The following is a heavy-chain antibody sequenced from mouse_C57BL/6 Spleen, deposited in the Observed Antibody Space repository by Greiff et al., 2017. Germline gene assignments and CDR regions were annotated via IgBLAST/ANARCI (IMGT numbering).Heavy chain of an antibody. CDR2: IDPSDSYT. J-gene: IGHJ2*01. CDR1: GYTFTSYW. Sequence: QVQLQQPGAELVMPGASVKLSCKASGYTFTSYWMHWVKLRPGQGLEWIGEIDPSDSYTNYNQKFKGKSTLTVDKSSSTAYMQLSSLTSEDSAVYYCARVYGYFDYWGQGTTLTVSS. D-gene: IGHD1-1*01. V-gene: IGHV1-69*01. CDR3: ARVYGYFDY.